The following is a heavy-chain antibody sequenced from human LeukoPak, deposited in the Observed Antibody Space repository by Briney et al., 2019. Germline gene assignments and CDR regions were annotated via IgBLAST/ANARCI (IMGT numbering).Heavy chain of an antibody. Sequence: SETLSLTCTVSGVSISSFYWSWIRQPPGKGLEWIGYIYYSGSTNCNPSLKSRVTISVDTSKNQFSLKLRSVTAADTAVYYCARGPGGYNSSPLDYWGQGTLVTVSS. J-gene: IGHJ4*02. D-gene: IGHD5-24*01. CDR3: ARGPGGYNSSPLDY. CDR1: GVSISSFY. V-gene: IGHV4-59*01. CDR2: IYYSGST.